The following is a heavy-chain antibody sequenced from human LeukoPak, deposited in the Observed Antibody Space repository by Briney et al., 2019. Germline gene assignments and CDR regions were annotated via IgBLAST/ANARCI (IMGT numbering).Heavy chain of an antibody. Sequence: GGSLRLSCAASGFTFSSYGMHWVRQAPGKGLEGVAVIWYDGSNKYYADSVKGRFTISRDNSKNTLYLQMNSLRAEDTAVYYCARAPYDLPRYGMDVWGQGTTVTVSS. V-gene: IGHV3-33*01. CDR2: IWYDGSNK. CDR1: GFTFSSYG. D-gene: IGHD3-3*01. J-gene: IGHJ6*02. CDR3: ARAPYDLPRYGMDV.